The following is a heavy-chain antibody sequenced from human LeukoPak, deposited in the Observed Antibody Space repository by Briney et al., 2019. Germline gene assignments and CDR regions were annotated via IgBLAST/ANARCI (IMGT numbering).Heavy chain of an antibody. J-gene: IGHJ1*01. V-gene: IGHV3-15*01. CDR3: TTIARRALYFQH. CDR1: GFTFSSYS. Sequence: GGSLRLSCGASGFTFSSYSMNWVRQAPGKGLEWVGRIKSKTDGGTTDYAAPVKGRFTISRDDSKNTLYLQMNSLKTEDTAVYYCTTIARRALYFQHWGQGTLVTVSS. D-gene: IGHD1-14*01. CDR2: IKSKTDGGTT.